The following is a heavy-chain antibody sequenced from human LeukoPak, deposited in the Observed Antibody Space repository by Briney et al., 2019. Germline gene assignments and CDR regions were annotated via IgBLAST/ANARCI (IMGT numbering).Heavy chain of an antibody. J-gene: IGHJ5*02. CDR3: ARPPWYYGSGSYRLSAGKNWFDP. CDR1: GGSFSGYY. V-gene: IGHV4-34*01. D-gene: IGHD3-10*01. CDR2: INHSGST. Sequence: SETLSLTCAVSGGSFSGYYWSWIRQPPGKGLEWIGEINHSGSTNYNPSLKSRVTISVDTSKNQFSLKLSSVTAAYTALYYCARPPWYYGSGSYRLSAGKNWFDPWGQGTLVTVSS.